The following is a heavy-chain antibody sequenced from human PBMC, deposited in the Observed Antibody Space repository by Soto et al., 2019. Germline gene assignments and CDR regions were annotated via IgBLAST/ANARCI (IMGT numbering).Heavy chain of an antibody. CDR3: PSRPGHSYPSGRYLIPFDF. Sequence: GGSLRLSCAASGFTFSSYGIHWVRQAPGKGLEWVAGISYDGSNNYYADSVKARFTISRDNSKITLFLQMNSLTAADTAVYHCPSRPGHSYPSGRYLIPFDFRGPATVVPVSS. D-gene: IGHD3-10*01. CDR1: GFTFSSYG. CDR2: ISYDGSNN. J-gene: IGHJ4*02. V-gene: IGHV3-30*03.